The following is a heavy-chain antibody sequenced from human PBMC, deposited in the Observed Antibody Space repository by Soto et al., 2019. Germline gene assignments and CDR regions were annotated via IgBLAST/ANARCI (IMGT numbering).Heavy chain of an antibody. CDR1: GGSISRGGYY. Sequence: PSETLSLTCTVSGGSISRGGYYWSWIRQHPGKGLEWIGYIYYSGSTYYNPSLKSRVTITVDTSKNQFSLKLSSVTAADTAVYYCARDRDYGGKPPDRFYFDYWGQGTLVTVSS. D-gene: IGHD4-17*01. J-gene: IGHJ4*02. V-gene: IGHV4-31*03. CDR3: ARDRDYGGKPPDRFYFDY. CDR2: IYYSGST.